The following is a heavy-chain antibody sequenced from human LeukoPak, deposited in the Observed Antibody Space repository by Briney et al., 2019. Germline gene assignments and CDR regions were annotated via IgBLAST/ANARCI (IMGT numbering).Heavy chain of an antibody. D-gene: IGHD1-1*01. V-gene: IGHV1-2*02. J-gene: IGHJ4*02. CDR2: INPNSGGT. CDR3: ARGPFRDNPNPSGDY. Sequence: ASVKVSCKASGYTFTGYYMHWGRQAPGQGLEWMGWINPNSGGTNYAQKLPGRVTITRDPSISTAYMELSRLRSDDTAVYYCARGPFRDNPNPSGDYWGQGTLVTVSS. CDR1: GYTFTGYY.